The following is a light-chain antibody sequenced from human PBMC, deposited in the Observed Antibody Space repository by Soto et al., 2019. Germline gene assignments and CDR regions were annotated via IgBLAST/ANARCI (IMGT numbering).Light chain of an antibody. CDR3: QHYKSYSEA. CDR2: KAS. J-gene: IGKJ1*01. CDR1: QTISSW. V-gene: IGKV1-5*03. Sequence: DIQMTQSPSTLSGSVVDGVTIACRSSQTISSWSAWYQQKPGKAPKVLIYKASTLKSGVPSRFSGSGSGTEFTLTISSLQPDDFATYYCQHYKSYSEAFGQGTKVDIK.